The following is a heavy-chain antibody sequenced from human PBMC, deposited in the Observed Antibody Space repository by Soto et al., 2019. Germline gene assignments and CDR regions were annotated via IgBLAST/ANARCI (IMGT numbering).Heavy chain of an antibody. V-gene: IGHV3-33*01. CDR1: GFTFSSYG. CDR3: ARDVTGTAPQGYFDY. D-gene: IGHD1-1*01. J-gene: IGHJ4*02. CDR2: IWYDGSNK. Sequence: AGGSLRLSCAASGFTFSSYGMHWVRQAPGKGLEWVAVIWYDGSNKYYADSVKGRFTISRDNSKNTLYLQMNSLRAEDTAVYYCARDVTGTAPQGYFDYWGQGTLVTVSS.